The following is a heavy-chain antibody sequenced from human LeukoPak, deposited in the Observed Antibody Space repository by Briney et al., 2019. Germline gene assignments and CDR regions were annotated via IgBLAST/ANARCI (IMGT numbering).Heavy chain of an antibody. Sequence: PGGSPRLSCAASGFTFSSYSMNWVRQAPGKGLEWVSYITSSSGSIYYADSVKGRFTISRDNAKNSLFLQMNSLRAEDTAVYYCARDRVYAFDIWGQGTVVTVSS. J-gene: IGHJ3*02. V-gene: IGHV3-48*01. CDR1: GFTFSSYS. CDR2: ITSSSGSI. CDR3: ARDRVYAFDI.